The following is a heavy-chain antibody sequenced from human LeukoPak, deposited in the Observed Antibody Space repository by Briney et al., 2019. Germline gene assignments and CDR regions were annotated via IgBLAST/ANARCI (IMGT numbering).Heavy chain of an antibody. J-gene: IGHJ4*02. CDR3: ARSPNYYGSGSPPHFDY. CDR2: IYYSGST. D-gene: IGHD3-10*01. Sequence: PSETLSLTCTVSGGSISSGDYYWSWIRQPPGKGLEWIGYIYYSGSTYYNPSLKSRVTISVDTSKNQFSLKLSSVTAADTAVYYCARSPNYYGSGSPPHFDYWGQGTLVTVSS. V-gene: IGHV4-30-4*01. CDR1: GGSISSGDYY.